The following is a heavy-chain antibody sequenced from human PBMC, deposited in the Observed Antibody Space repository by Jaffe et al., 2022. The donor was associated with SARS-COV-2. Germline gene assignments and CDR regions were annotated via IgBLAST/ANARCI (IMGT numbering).Heavy chain of an antibody. D-gene: IGHD6-19*01. CDR1: GFTFSDFA. CDR3: AQQIRGQWLTPGVC. Sequence: EVQLLESGGGLAQPGGSLRLSCAASGFTFSDFAMIWVRQAPGKGLEWVSAISGTSSHTYHADSVKGRFTISRDNSRSTLYLQMDSLRVEDTAIYYCAQQIRGQWLTPGVCWGQGALVTVSS. CDR2: ISGTSSHT. V-gene: IGHV3-23*01. J-gene: IGHJ1*01.